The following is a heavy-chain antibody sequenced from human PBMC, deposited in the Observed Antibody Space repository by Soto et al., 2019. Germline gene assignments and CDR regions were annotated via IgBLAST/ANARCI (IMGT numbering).Heavy chain of an antibody. CDR3: ASHPRETYYYDSRGMDV. CDR1: GFTFSSYW. Sequence: EVQLVESGGGLVQPGGSLRLSCAASGFTFSSYWMHWVRQAPGKGLVWVSRINSDGSSTSYADSVKGRFTISRDNAKNTLYLQMNSLRAEDTAVYYCASHPRETYYYDSRGMDVWGQGTTVTVSS. J-gene: IGHJ6*02. V-gene: IGHV3-74*01. D-gene: IGHD3-22*01. CDR2: INSDGSST.